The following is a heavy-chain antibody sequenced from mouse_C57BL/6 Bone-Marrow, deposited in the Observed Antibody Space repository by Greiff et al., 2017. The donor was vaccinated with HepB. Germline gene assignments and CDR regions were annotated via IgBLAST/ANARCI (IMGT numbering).Heavy chain of an antibody. V-gene: IGHV2-6*01. J-gene: IGHJ3*01. D-gene: IGHD3-1*01. Sequence: VQLVESGPGLVAPSQSLSITCTVSGFSLTSYGVDWVRQSPGKGLEWLGVIWGVGSTNYNSALKSRLSISKDNSKSQVFLKMNSLQTDDTAMYYCASSPLRGWLAYWGQGTLVTVSA. CDR1: GFSLTSYG. CDR2: IWGVGST. CDR3: ASSPLRGWLAY.